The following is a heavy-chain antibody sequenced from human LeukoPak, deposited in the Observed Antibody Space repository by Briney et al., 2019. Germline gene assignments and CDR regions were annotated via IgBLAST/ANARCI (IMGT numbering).Heavy chain of an antibody. D-gene: IGHD3-10*01. CDR1: GYTFTSYG. J-gene: IGHJ4*02. CDR3: ARDHGYYYGSGSFDY. Sequence: GASVKVSCKASGYTFTSYGISWVRQAPGQGLEWMGWISAYNGNTNYAQKLQGRVTMTTDTSTSTAYMELRGLRSDDTAVYYCARDHGYYYGSGSFDYWGQGTLVTVSS. V-gene: IGHV1-18*01. CDR2: ISAYNGNT.